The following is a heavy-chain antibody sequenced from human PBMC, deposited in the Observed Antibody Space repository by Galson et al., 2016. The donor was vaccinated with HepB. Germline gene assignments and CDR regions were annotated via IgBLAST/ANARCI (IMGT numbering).Heavy chain of an antibody. D-gene: IGHD2-15*01. Sequence: QSGAEVKKPGESLRISCKGSGYSFTNYWINWVRQMPGKGLEWMGRIDLSDSYTNYSPSFQGHVTISADRSSSSVYLQWSSLKASDTGLYYCARLDCSGGSCYTAYFDYWGHGTLVTVSS. CDR1: GYSFTNYW. CDR3: ARLDCSGGSCYTAYFDY. CDR2: IDLSDSYT. V-gene: IGHV5-10-1*01. J-gene: IGHJ4*01.